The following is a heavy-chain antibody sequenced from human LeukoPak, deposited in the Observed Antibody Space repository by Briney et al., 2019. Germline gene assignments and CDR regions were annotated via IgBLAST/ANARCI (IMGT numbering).Heavy chain of an antibody. D-gene: IGHD3-10*01. J-gene: IGHJ4*02. Sequence: SETLSLTCTVSGVSISSGSYYWSWIRQPAGKGLEWIGRVYTRGTTSYNPSLKSRVTISVDTSKNQFSLRLYSVTAADTAVYYCARGYGSGLPTGYWGQGTLVTVSS. CDR1: GVSISSGSYY. V-gene: IGHV4-61*02. CDR3: ARGYGSGLPTGY. CDR2: VYTRGTT.